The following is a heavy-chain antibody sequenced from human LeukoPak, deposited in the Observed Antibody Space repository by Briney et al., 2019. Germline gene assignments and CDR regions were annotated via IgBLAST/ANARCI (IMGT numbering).Heavy chain of an antibody. CDR3: ARDNSVGDYAWWFDP. CDR1: GYAFTRHY. D-gene: IGHD1-26*01. V-gene: IGHV1-46*01. CDR2: INPSGSST. Sequence: ASVKVSCKASGYAFTRHYMYWVRQAPGQGLEWMGLINPSGSSTIYAQKFQGRVTMTRDMSTSTDYMELSSLRSEDTAVYYCARDNSVGDYAWWFDPWGQGTLVTVSS. J-gene: IGHJ5*02.